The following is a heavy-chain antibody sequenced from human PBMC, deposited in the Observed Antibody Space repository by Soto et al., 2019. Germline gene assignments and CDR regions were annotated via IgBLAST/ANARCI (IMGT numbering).Heavy chain of an antibody. CDR2: ISGSGGST. V-gene: IGHV3-23*01. CDR1: GFTFSSYA. D-gene: IGHD6-19*01. Sequence: GGSLRLSCAASGFTFSSYAMSWVRQAPGKGLEWVSAISGSGGSTYCADSVKGRFTISRDNSKNTLYLQMNSLRAEDTAVYYCAKESKGSGWYQSFFHFDYWGQGTLVTVSS. J-gene: IGHJ4*02. CDR3: AKESKGSGWYQSFFHFDY.